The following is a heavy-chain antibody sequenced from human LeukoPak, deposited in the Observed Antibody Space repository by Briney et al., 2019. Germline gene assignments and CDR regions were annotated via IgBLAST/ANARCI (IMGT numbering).Heavy chain of an antibody. J-gene: IGHJ4*02. CDR2: INHSGST. CDR3: ARGPPFDY. Sequence: SETLSLTCAVYGGSFSGYCWSWIRQPPGKGLEWIGEINHSGSTNYNPSLKSRVTISVDTSKNQFSLKLSSVTAADTAVYYCARGPPFDYWGQGTLVTVSS. V-gene: IGHV4-34*01. CDR1: GGSFSGYC.